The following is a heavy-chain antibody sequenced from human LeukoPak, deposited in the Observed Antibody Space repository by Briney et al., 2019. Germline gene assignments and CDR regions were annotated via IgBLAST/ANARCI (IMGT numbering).Heavy chain of an antibody. CDR2: IYYSGST. V-gene: IGHV4-59*12. Sequence: SETLSLTCTVSGGSISSYYWSWIRQPPGKGLEWIGYIYYSGSTNYNPSLKSRVTISVDTSKNQFSLKLRSVTAADTAVYYCARGDKYFDLLTGSYRDRYFDYWGQGTLVTVSS. D-gene: IGHD3-9*01. CDR1: GGSISSYY. CDR3: ARGDKYFDLLTGSYRDRYFDY. J-gene: IGHJ4*02.